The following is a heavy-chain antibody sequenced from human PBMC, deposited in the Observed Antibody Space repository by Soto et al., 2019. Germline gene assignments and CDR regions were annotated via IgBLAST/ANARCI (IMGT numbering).Heavy chain of an antibody. D-gene: IGHD4-17*01. CDR2: IGGDGARD. V-gene: IGHV3-33*01. Sequence: QVQLVESGGGVVQPGGSLSPPCAAPGSTFGRHGMHWVRQAPGKGLEWVAVIGGDGARDRYADSMKGRFSISRDNGQNTLYLQINSLRVEDTAVYYCARDDDYPDNGLDYWGQGTLVTVSS. J-gene: IGHJ4*02. CDR1: GSTFGRHG. CDR3: ARDDDYPDNGLDY.